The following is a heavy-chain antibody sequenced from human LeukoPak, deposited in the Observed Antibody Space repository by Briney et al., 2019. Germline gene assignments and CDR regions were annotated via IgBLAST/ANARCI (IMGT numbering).Heavy chain of an antibody. J-gene: IGHJ4*02. Sequence: GGSLRLSCAASGSTFSTYWMHWVRQAPGKGLEWVSGLSWNRGTIDYADSVKGRFTISRDNAKNSLYLQMNSLRAEDTALYYCVPTPSWFDYWGQGTLVTVSS. D-gene: IGHD6-6*01. V-gene: IGHV3-9*01. CDR1: GSTFSTYW. CDR3: VPTPSWFDY. CDR2: LSWNRGTI.